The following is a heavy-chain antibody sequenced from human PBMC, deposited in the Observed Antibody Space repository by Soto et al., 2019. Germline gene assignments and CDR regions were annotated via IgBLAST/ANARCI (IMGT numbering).Heavy chain of an antibody. CDR3: ARVPLFTTIGLSLDI. CDR2: INPSGGRT. J-gene: IGHJ3*02. V-gene: IGHV1-46*04. Sequence: QVQLVQSGAEVKKPGAAVKVSCKASGYTVTNYYVHWVREAPGQGLERMGVINPSGGRTSYAQNVLGRVSMTPVTSTRTLFLELTSLRTDDTADYYNARVPLFTTIGLSLDIWGQGAMVTVSS. D-gene: IGHD3-22*01. CDR1: GYTVTNYY.